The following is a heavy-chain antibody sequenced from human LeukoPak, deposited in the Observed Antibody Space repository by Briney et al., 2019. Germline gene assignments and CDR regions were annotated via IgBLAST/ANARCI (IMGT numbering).Heavy chain of an antibody. V-gene: IGHV3-23*01. CDR1: GFTFSSYA. Sequence: PGGSLRLSCAASGFTFSSYAMSWVRQAPGKGLEWVSAISGSGGSTYYADSVKGRFTISRDNTRNTLYLQMNSLRAEDTAVYYCAKLPWSSSGWFDPWGQGTLVTVSS. CDR2: ISGSGGST. D-gene: IGHD6-6*01. J-gene: IGHJ5*02. CDR3: AKLPWSSSGWFDP.